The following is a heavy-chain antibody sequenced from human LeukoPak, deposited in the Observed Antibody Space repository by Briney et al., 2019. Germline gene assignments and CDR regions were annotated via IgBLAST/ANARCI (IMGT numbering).Heavy chain of an antibody. D-gene: IGHD2-15*01. CDR1: GYTFSAQY. Sequence: ASVRVSCKASGYTFSAQYIHWVRQAPGQGLEWMGWINPKSGDTNYAQKFQVRVTMTRDTSISTAYMELRSLRSDDTAVYYCARSGYCSGGSCYSGAFDIWGQGTMVTVSS. CDR3: ARSGYCSGGSCYSGAFDI. CDR2: INPKSGDT. J-gene: IGHJ3*02. V-gene: IGHV1-2*02.